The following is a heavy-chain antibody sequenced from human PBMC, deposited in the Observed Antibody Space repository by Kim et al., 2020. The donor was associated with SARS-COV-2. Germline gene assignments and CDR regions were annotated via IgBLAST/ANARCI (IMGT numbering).Heavy chain of an antibody. CDR1: GYTFTSYA. J-gene: IGHJ4*02. CDR2: INAGNGNT. V-gene: IGHV1-3*01. Sequence: ASVQVSCKASGYTFTSYAMHWVRQAPGQRLEWMGWINAGNGNTKYSQKFQGRVTITRDTSASTAYMELSSLRSEDTAVYYCARVPALYSSGWSIDYWGQGTLVTVSS. D-gene: IGHD6-19*01. CDR3: ARVPALYSSGWSIDY.